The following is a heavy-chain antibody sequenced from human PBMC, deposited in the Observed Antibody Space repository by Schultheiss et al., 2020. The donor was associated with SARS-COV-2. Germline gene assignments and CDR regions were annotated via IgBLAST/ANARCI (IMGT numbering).Heavy chain of an antibody. Sequence: GSLRLSCAVYGGSFSGYYWSWIRQPPGKGLEWIGEINHSGSTNYNPSLKSRVTISVDTSKNQFSLKLSSVTAADTAVYYCARSILTGYRYYYYGMDVWGQGSTVTVAS. CDR3: ARSILTGYRYYYYGMDV. J-gene: IGHJ6*02. CDR2: INHSGST. CDR1: GGSFSGYY. D-gene: IGHD3-9*01. V-gene: IGHV4-34*01.